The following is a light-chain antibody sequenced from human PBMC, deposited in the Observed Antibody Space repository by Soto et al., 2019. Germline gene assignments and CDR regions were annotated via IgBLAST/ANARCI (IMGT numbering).Light chain of an antibody. CDR3: QQYNNWPFT. CDR1: QSVSSN. J-gene: IGKJ3*01. CDR2: GAS. Sequence: EIVMTQSPATLSVSPGETATLSCRASQSVSSNLAWYQQKPGQAPRLLINGASTRATGVPARFSGSGSGTEFTLTISSLQSEDSAVYFCQQYNNWPFTFGPGTKVDIK. V-gene: IGKV3-15*01.